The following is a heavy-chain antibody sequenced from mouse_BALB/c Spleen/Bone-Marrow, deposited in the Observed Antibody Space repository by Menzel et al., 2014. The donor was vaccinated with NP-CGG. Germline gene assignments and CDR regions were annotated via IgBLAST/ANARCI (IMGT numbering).Heavy chain of an antibody. CDR2: ISDGGSYT. V-gene: IGHV5-4*02. CDR1: GFTFSDYY. J-gene: IGHJ1*01. Sequence: EVKLVESGGGLVKPGGSLKLSCAASGFTFSDYYMYWVRQTPEKRLEWVATISDGGSYTYYPDSVEGRFTISRDNAKNNLYLQASSLRSEDTAMYFCSRDYYGMYFDVWGAGTTVTVSS. D-gene: IGHD1-1*01. CDR3: SRDYYGMYFDV.